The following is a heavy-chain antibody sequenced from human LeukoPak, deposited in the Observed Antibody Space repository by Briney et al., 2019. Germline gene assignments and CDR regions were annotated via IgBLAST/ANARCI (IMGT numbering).Heavy chain of an antibody. V-gene: IGHV1-69*13. CDR1: GYTFTSYD. Sequence: SVKVSCKASGYTFTSYDINWVRQATGQGLDWMGGIIPIFATTNYAQEFQGRVSITADESTSTVFMELNSLRSGDTAVYYCARGPPLTYDHTPEGYYHYYMDVWGTGTTVTISS. CDR3: ARGPPLTYDHTPEGYYHYYMDV. D-gene: IGHD1-14*01. CDR2: IIPIFATT. J-gene: IGHJ6*03.